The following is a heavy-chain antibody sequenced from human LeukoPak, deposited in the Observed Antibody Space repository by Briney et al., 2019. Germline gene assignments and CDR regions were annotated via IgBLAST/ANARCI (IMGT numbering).Heavy chain of an antibody. CDR3: ARDDENKFDS. CDR1: GYIFTSYH. J-gene: IGHJ4*02. Sequence: GASVKVSCKASGYIFTSYHIHWVRQAPGQGLEWMGWINPNNGGTKYGQKFQGRLTMTRDTSISTVYMEVRRLRSDDTALYFCARDDENKFDSWGQGTPVTVSS. CDR2: INPNNGGT. V-gene: IGHV1-2*02. D-gene: IGHD1/OR15-1a*01.